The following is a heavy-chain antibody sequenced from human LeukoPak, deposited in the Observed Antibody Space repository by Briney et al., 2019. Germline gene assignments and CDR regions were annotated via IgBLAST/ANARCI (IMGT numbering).Heavy chain of an antibody. Sequence: GGSLRLSCAASGFTFNSYAMHWVRQAPGKGLEYVSAISTNGASTYYADSVKDRFSISRDNSKNTLYLQMGSLRAEDMAVYYCARGKGIYCGGDCSALGYWGQGTLVTVSS. D-gene: IGHD2-21*02. CDR2: ISTNGAST. J-gene: IGHJ4*02. CDR1: GFTFNSYA. V-gene: IGHV3-64*02. CDR3: ARGKGIYCGGDCSALGY.